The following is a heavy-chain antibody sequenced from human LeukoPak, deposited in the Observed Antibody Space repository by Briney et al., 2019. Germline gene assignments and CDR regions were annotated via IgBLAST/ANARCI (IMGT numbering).Heavy chain of an antibody. CDR2: IYYSGST. J-gene: IGHJ6*02. Sequence: SETLSLTCTVSGGSISSYYWSWIRQPPGKGLEWIGYIYYSGSTNYNPSLKSRVTISLDTSKNQFSLKLSSVTAADTAVYYCARVRRYYYGMDVWGQGTTVTVSS. CDR1: GGSISSYY. CDR3: ARVRRYYYGMDV. V-gene: IGHV4-59*01.